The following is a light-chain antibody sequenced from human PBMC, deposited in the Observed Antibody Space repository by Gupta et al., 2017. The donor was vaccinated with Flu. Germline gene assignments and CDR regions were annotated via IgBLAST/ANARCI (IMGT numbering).Light chain of an antibody. Sequence: DIQMTQSPSSLSASVGDRVTITCQASRGISDYLNWYQQRPGKAPKLLIYDASNLATGVPSRFSGGGSGTDFTFTITSLQPEDFATYYCQQDDTLPLTFGGGTKVE. CDR1: RGISDY. V-gene: IGKV1-33*01. J-gene: IGKJ4*01. CDR2: DAS. CDR3: QQDDTLPLT.